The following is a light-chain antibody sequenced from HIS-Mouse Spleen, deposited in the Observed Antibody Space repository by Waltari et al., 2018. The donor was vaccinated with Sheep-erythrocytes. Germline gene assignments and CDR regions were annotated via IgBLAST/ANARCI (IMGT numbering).Light chain of an antibody. Sequence: SYELTQPPSVSVSPGQTASITCSGDKLGNKYACWYQQEPGQSPVLVIYQDSKLPSGIPERFSGSNYGNTANLTIRGTQAMDEADYYCQAWDSSTYVFGTGTKVTVL. CDR3: QAWDSSTYV. V-gene: IGLV3-1*01. J-gene: IGLJ1*01. CDR2: QDS. CDR1: KLGNKY.